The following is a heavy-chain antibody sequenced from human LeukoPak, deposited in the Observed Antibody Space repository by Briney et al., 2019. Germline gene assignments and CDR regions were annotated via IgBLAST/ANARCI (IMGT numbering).Heavy chain of an antibody. CDR1: AFTFSSYA. V-gene: IGHV3-30-3*01. D-gene: IGHD4-23*01. CDR2: ISYDGSNK. CDR3: ARDHGGNRPNAFDI. J-gene: IGHJ3*02. Sequence: GGSLRLSCAASAFTFSSYAMHWVRQAPGKGLEWVAVISYDGSNKYYADSVKGRFTISRDNSKNTLYLQMNSLRAEDTAVYYCARDHGGNRPNAFDIWGQGTMVTVSS.